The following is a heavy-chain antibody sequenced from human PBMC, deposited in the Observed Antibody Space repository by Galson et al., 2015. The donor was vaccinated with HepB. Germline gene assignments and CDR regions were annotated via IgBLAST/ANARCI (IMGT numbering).Heavy chain of an antibody. CDR1: GYIFTTYG. Sequence: SVKVSCKASGYIFTTYGISWVRQAPGQGLEWMGWISTYNGNTKYAQDFQGRVTMTTDTTTSTAYMEVGGLRSDDTAVYYCARMSGNYYFAYWGQGTLVIVSS. CDR2: ISTYNGNT. D-gene: IGHD1-26*01. J-gene: IGHJ4*02. CDR3: ARMSGNYYFAY. V-gene: IGHV1-18*01.